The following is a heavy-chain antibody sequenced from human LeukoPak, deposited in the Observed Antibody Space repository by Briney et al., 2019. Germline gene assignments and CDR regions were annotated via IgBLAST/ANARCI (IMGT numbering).Heavy chain of an antibody. Sequence: GGSLRLSCATSGFTFSSYGMTWVRQAPGKGLEWVSSISGSGDNTYYADSVKGRYTFSRDNSKDTLYLQMNSLRAEDTAVYYCARGGYYGSGTYYSPTSPHWGQGTLVTVSS. D-gene: IGHD3-10*01. J-gene: IGHJ4*02. CDR3: ARGGYYGSGTYYSPTSPH. V-gene: IGHV3-23*01. CDR2: ISGSGDNT. CDR1: GFTFSSYG.